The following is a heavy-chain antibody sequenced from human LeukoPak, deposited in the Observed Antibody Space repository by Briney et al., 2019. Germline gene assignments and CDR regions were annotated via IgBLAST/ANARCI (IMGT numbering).Heavy chain of an antibody. Sequence: GASLRLSCAASGFTFSSYAMSWVRQAPGKGLEWVSAISGSGGSTYYADSVKGRFTISRDNSKNTLYLQMNILRAEDTAVYDCAKDLRDFWSGFWFGPWGQGTLVTVSS. CDR1: GFTFSSYA. CDR3: AKDLRDFWSGFWFGP. D-gene: IGHD3-3*01. J-gene: IGHJ5*02. V-gene: IGHV3-23*01. CDR2: ISGSGGST.